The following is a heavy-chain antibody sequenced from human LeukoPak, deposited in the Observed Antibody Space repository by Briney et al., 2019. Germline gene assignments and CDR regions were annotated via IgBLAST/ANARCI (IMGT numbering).Heavy chain of an antibody. CDR3: ARDGYGGNLHFDY. J-gene: IGHJ4*02. Sequence: GGSLRLSCAASGFTFSSYSMNWGRQAPGKGLEWVSYISSSSSTIYYADSVKGRFTISRDNAKNSLYLQMNSLRAEDTAVYYCARDGYGGNLHFDYWGQGTLVTVSS. D-gene: IGHD4-23*01. CDR2: ISSSSSTI. V-gene: IGHV3-48*01. CDR1: GFTFSSYS.